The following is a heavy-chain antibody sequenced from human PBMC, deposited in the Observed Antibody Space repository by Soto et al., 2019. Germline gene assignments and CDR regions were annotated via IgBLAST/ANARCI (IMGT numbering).Heavy chain of an antibody. Sequence: GGSLRLSCAASGFTFSRYWMHWVRQAPGKGLVWVSRINSDGSITNYADSVKGRFTISRDNAKNTLYLHMNSLIAEYTAVYYCARQEGAAFYYDGMDVWGQGTTVTVSS. CDR2: INSDGSIT. CDR1: GFTFSRYW. CDR3: ARQEGAAFYYDGMDV. V-gene: IGHV3-74*01. J-gene: IGHJ6*02.